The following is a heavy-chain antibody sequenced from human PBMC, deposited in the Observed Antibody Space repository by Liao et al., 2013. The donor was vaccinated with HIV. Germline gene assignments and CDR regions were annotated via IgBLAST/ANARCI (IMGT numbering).Heavy chain of an antibody. CDR2: IYYSGST. CDR3: ARGDPNSSGWYLVDY. Sequence: QVQLQESGPGLVKPSETLSLTCIVSGGSISSYYWSWIRQPPGKGLEWIGYIYYSGSTNYNPSLKSRVIISVDTSNNQFSLKLTSVTAADTAVYYCARGDPNSSGWYLVDYWGQGTLVTVSS. J-gene: IGHJ4*02. CDR1: GGSISSYY. V-gene: IGHV4-59*01. D-gene: IGHD6-19*01.